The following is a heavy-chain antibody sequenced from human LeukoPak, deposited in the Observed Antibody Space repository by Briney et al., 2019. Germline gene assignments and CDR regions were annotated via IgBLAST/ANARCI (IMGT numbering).Heavy chain of an antibody. V-gene: IGHV1-69*10. CDR3: ARDGAGKVAVSGTLDY. CDR2: IIPIFGIA. J-gene: IGHJ4*02. D-gene: IGHD6-19*01. CDR1: RGTFSRYT. Sequence: ASVKVSCKASRGTFSRYTISWVRQAPGQGLEWMGRIIPIFGIANYAQKLQGRVTLTADKSTSTAYMELSSLRSEDTAVYYCARDGAGKVAVSGTLDYWGQGTLVTVSS.